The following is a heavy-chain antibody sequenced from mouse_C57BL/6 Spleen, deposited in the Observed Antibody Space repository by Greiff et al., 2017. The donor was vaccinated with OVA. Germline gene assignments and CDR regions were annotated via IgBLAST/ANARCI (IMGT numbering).Heavy chain of an antibody. Sequence: EVQLVESGAGLVKPGGSLKLSCAASGFTFSSYAMSWVRQTPEKRLEWVAYISSGGDYIYYADTVKGRFTISRDNARNTLYLQMSSLKSEDTAMYYCTRDHYGSSYDWYFDVWGTGTTVTVSS. CDR1: GFTFSSYA. CDR3: TRDHYGSSYDWYFDV. V-gene: IGHV5-9-1*02. J-gene: IGHJ1*03. D-gene: IGHD1-1*01. CDR2: ISSGGDYI.